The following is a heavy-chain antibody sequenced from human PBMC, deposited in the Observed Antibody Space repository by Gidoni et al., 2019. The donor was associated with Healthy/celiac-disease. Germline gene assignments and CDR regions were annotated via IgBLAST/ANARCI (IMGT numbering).Heavy chain of an antibody. D-gene: IGHD6-13*01. CDR1: GSTFSSDS. Sequence: EVQLVESGGGLVQRGGSLRLSGAASGSTFSSDSRNWVRQAPGQGLEVVSYISSSSSTIYYADSVKGRFTISRDNAKNSLYLQMNSLRAEDTAVYYCARDREYSSSWFDAFDIWGQGTMVTVSS. V-gene: IGHV3-48*01. CDR3: ARDREYSSSWFDAFDI. J-gene: IGHJ3*02. CDR2: ISSSSSTI.